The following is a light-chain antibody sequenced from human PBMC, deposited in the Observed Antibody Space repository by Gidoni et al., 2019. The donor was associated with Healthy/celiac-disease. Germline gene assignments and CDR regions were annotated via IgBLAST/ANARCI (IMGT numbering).Light chain of an antibody. CDR2: AAS. Sequence: IQMTPSPSSLSASVGDRFNITCRASQRISSYLNWYQQTPGKAPKLLIYAASSLQSGVPSRFSGSGSGTDFTLTISSLQPEDFATYYCQQSYSTPPFSFXQXTKLXIK. CDR1: QRISSY. V-gene: IGKV1-39*01. J-gene: IGKJ2*03. CDR3: QQSYSTPPFS.